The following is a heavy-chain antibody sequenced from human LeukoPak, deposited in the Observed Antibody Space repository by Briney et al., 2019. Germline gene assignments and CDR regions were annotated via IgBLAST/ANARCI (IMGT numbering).Heavy chain of an antibody. CDR2: ISSRSSYI. D-gene: IGHD2-2*02. CDR3: ARDPTYCSSTSCYIDY. J-gene: IGHJ4*02. CDR1: GFTFSSYG. V-gene: IGHV3-21*01. Sequence: GGSLRLSCAASGFTFSSYGMHWVRQAPGKGLEWVSSISSRSSYIYYADSVKGRFTISTDNAKNSLYLQMHSLRAEDTAVYYCARDPTYCSSTSCYIDYWGQGTLVTVSS.